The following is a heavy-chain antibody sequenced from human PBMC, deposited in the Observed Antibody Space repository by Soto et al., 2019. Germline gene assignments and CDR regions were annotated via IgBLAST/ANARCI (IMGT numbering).Heavy chain of an antibody. D-gene: IGHD3-3*01. CDR1: GGSISSGDYY. CDR3: ARWWRGCPQGFDP. J-gene: IGHJ5*02. Sequence: PLETLSLTCTVSGGSISSGDYYWSWIRQHPGKGLEWIGYIYYSGSTYYNPSLKSRVTISVDTSKNQFSLKLSSVTAADTAVDYWARWWRGCPQGFDPWGQGTLVTVSS. V-gene: IGHV4-31*03. CDR2: IYYSGST.